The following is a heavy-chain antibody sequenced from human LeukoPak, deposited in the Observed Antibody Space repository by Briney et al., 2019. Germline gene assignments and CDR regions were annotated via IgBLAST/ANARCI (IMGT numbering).Heavy chain of an antibody. CDR2: INAGNGNT. D-gene: IGHD5-12*01. V-gene: IGHV1-3*01. CDR3: ARQSGDMRRYSGYDRNFDY. J-gene: IGHJ4*02. Sequence: GASVKVSCKASGYTFTSYAMHWVRQAPGQRLEWMGWINAGNGNTKYSQKFQGRVTITRDTSASTAYMELSSLRSEDTAVYYCARQSGDMRRYSGYDRNFDYWGQGTLVTVSS. CDR1: GYTFTSYA.